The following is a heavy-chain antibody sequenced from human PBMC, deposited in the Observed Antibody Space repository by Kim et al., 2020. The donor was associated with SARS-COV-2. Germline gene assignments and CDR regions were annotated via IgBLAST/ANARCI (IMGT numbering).Heavy chain of an antibody. J-gene: IGHJ6*02. CDR3: ARDASPYYYYGMDV. V-gene: IGHV3-30*07. Sequence: ADSGTGRFTISRDNSKNTLYLQMTSLRAEDTAVYYCARDASPYYYYGMDVWGQGTTVTVSS.